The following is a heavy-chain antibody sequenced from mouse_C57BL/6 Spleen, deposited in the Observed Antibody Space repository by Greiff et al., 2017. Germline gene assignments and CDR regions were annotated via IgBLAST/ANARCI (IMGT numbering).Heavy chain of an antibody. Sequence: QVQLKQSGAELVRPGASVTLSCTASGYKFTDYEMHWVKQTPVHGLEWIGAIDPENGGTAYNQKFKGKAILTADKSSSTAYMALRSLTSEDSAVYYCAYYYGSSPFAYWGQGTLVTVSA. CDR2: IDPENGGT. CDR1: GYKFTDYE. V-gene: IGHV1-15*01. CDR3: AYYYGSSPFAY. J-gene: IGHJ3*01. D-gene: IGHD1-1*01.